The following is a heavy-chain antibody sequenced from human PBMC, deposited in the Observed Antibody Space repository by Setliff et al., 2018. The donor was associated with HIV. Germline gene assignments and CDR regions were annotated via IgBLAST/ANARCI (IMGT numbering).Heavy chain of an antibody. Sequence: GGSLRLSCAASGFTFSSHNMNWVRQAPGKGLEWVSSISPSGSYIYYADSMKGRFTISRDNAKNSLYLQMNSLRVEDTAVYYCAKAYTGTAFPYYFDFWGQGTQVTVSS. CDR2: ISPSGSYI. V-gene: IGHV3-21*01. J-gene: IGHJ4*02. CDR3: AKAYTGTAFPYYFDF. CDR1: GFTFSSHN. D-gene: IGHD5-12*01.